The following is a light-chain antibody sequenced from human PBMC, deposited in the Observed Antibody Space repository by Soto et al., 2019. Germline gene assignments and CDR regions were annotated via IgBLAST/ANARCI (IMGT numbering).Light chain of an antibody. CDR1: STDVGGYNY. V-gene: IGLV2-14*01. Sequence: QSALAQPSSVSGSPGQSITISCTGTSTDVGGYNYVSWYQHHSGKAPKLLIYEVTNRPSGISDRFSGSKSVNTASLTISGRQADDESDYYCGSYSSTDTPFVFGTGTKVTVL. J-gene: IGLJ1*01. CDR3: GSYSSTDTPFV. CDR2: EVT.